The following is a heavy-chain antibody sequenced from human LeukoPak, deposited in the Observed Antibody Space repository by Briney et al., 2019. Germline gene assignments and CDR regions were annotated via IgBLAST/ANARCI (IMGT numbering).Heavy chain of an antibody. V-gene: IGHV4-34*01. D-gene: IGHD4-11*01. J-gene: IGHJ6*02. CDR3: ARGRYRGTTASYYGMDV. Sequence: SETLSLTCAVSGGSISSYYWSWIRQPPGKGLEWIGEINHSGSTNYNPSLKSRVTISVDTSKNQFSLKLSSVTAADTAVYYCARGRYRGTTASYYGMDVWGQGTTVTVSS. CDR1: GGSISSYY. CDR2: INHSGST.